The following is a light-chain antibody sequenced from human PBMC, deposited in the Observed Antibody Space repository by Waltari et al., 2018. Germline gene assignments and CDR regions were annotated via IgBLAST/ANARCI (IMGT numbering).Light chain of an antibody. Sequence: DIQMTQSPSTLSASLGDRVTITCRASQSIGDSLAWYQQKPGKAPKLLVFKASTLERGVPSMCGGSGSGTEFTLTITRLQPDDVATYYCQQYGSRWTFGQGTKVEVK. V-gene: IGKV1-5*03. CDR2: KAS. CDR1: QSIGDS. J-gene: IGKJ1*01. CDR3: QQYGSRWT.